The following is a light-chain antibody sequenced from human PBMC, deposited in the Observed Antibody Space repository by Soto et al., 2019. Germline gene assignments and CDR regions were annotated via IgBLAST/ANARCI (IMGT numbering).Light chain of an antibody. V-gene: IGKV3-15*01. CDR3: QQYNSWPIT. CDR2: GAS. J-gene: IGKJ4*01. CDR1: QSVGSK. Sequence: EIVMTQSPATLSVSPGERATLSCRASQSVGSKLAWYQQKPGQAPRLLIYGASTRATGIPASFSGSGSGTEFTLTISSLQSEDFAVYYCQQYNSWPITFGGGTKVEIK.